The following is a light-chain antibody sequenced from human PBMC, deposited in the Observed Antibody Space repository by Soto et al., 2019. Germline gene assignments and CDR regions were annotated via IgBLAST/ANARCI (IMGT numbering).Light chain of an antibody. V-gene: IGLV2-8*01. Sequence: QSVLTQPPSASGSPGQSVTISCTGTSSDVGGYNYVSWYQQHPGKAPKLMTYEVSKRPSGVPDRFSGSKSGNTASLTVSGLQAEDEADYYCSSYAGSNNPYVFGTGTTLTVL. J-gene: IGLJ1*01. CDR1: SSDVGGYNY. CDR3: SSYAGSNNPYV. CDR2: EVS.